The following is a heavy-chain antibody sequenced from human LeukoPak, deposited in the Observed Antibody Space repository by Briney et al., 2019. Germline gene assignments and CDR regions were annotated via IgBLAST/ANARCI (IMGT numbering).Heavy chain of an antibody. V-gene: IGHV4-39*07. Sequence: PSEALSLTCTVSGGSIGSTRYYWGWIRQPPGKGLEWIGEINHSGSTNYNPSLKSRVTISVDTSKNQFSLKLSSVTAADTAVYYCARYSYGGDDFWSGYSRHYRRGWYLDYWGQGTLVTVSS. CDR3: ARYSYGGDDFWSGYSRHYRRGWYLDY. CDR1: GGSIGSTRYY. J-gene: IGHJ4*02. CDR2: INHSGST. D-gene: IGHD3-3*01.